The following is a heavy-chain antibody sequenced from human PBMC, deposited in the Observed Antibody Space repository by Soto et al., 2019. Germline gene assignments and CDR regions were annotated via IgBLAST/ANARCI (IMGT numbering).Heavy chain of an antibody. Sequence: SETLSLTCAVYGGSFSGYYWSWIRQPPGKGLEWIGEINHSGSTNYNPSLKSRVTISVDTSKNQFSLKLSSVTAADTAVYYCARGYPIVVVPAAMGWLHPWGQGTMVTVSS. CDR1: GGSFSGYY. D-gene: IGHD2-2*01. V-gene: IGHV4-34*01. J-gene: IGHJ5*02. CDR2: INHSGST. CDR3: ARGYPIVVVPAAMGWLHP.